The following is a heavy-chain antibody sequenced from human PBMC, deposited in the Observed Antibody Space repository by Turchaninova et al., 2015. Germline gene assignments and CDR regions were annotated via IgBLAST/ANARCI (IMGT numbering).Heavy chain of an antibody. D-gene: IGHD3-10*01. Sequence: QVQLVESGGGVVQPGRSLRLSCAASGFTFSSYGMHWVRTAPGKGLEWVAVISYDGNNKYYADSVKGRFTISRDNSKNTLYLQMNSLRAEYTAVYYCAKDGYGSGSSFGYWGQGTLVTVSS. CDR3: AKDGYGSGSSFGY. V-gene: IGHV3-30*18. CDR1: GFTFSSYG. CDR2: ISYDGNNK. J-gene: IGHJ4*02.